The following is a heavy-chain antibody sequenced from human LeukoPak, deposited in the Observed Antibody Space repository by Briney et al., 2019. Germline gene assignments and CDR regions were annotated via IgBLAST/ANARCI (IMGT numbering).Heavy chain of an antibody. CDR1: GGSISSYY. Sequence: SETLSLTCTVSGGSISSYYWSWIRQPPGKGLEWIGYIYYSGSTNYNPSLKSRVTISVDTSKNQFSLKLSSVTAADTAVYYCARHEGYCSGGSCLIGYMDVWGKGTTVTISS. V-gene: IGHV4-59*08. CDR3: ARHEGYCSGGSCLIGYMDV. CDR2: IYYSGST. J-gene: IGHJ6*03. D-gene: IGHD2-15*01.